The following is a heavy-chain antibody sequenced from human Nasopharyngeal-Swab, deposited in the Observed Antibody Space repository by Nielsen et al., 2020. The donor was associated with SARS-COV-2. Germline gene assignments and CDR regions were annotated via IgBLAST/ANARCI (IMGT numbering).Heavy chain of an antibody. J-gene: IGHJ6*02. D-gene: IGHD6-13*01. V-gene: IGHV3-33*01. CDR2: VWYDGSNK. CDR3: AREILGAAAGSYYYYYYGMDV. Sequence: VRQMPGKGLEWVAVVWYDGSNKYYAGSVKGRFTISRDNSKNTLYLQMNSLRAEDTAVYYCAREILGAAAGSYYYYYYGMDVWGQGTTVTVSS.